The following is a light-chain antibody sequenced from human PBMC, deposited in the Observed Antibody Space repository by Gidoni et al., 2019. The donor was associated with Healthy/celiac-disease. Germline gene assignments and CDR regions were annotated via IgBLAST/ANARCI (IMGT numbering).Light chain of an antibody. CDR3: QRYNNLPPLT. J-gene: IGKJ4*01. CDR1: QSVSST. CDR2: SAS. V-gene: IGKV3-15*01. Sequence: EKVMTQSLATLSVSPGERATLPCRASQSVSSTLAWYQQKPAQAPRLLIYSASTWATRIPAWFRGSGSGTEFTLTISRLQSEDFAVYNCQRYNNLPPLTFGGGTKVEIK.